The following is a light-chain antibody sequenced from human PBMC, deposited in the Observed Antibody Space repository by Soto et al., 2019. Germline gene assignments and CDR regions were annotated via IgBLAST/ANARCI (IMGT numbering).Light chain of an antibody. J-gene: IGLJ1*01. Sequence: QPVFPEPRTQSGPPGRRVINYNSGSISYIGSNYVYWYQQLPGTAPKLLIYRKNQRPSGVTDRFSGSKSGTSASLAISGLRSEDEADYYCAAWDDSMSGPVFGTGTKVTVL. CDR1: ISYIGSNY. CDR2: RKN. V-gene: IGLV1-47*01. CDR3: AAWDDSMSGPV.